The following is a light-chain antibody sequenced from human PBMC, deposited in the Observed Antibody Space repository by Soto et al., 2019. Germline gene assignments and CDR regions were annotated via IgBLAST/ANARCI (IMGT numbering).Light chain of an antibody. J-gene: IGKJ4*01. Sequence: DIQMTQSPSSVSASVGDRVTITCRASQYISRYLAWYQQKPGKAPKVLIYATARLQSGVPSRFRGSDSGTDFTLTLSRLQPEDFATYYCQESNSFPFTFGGGTKVEI. CDR3: QESNSFPFT. CDR2: ATA. CDR1: QYISRY. V-gene: IGKV1D-12*01.